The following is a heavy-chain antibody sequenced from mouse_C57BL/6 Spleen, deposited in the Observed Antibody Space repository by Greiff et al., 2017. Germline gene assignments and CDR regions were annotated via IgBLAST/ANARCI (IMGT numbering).Heavy chain of an antibody. V-gene: IGHV1-5*01. CDR1: GYTFTSYW. Sequence: VQLQQSGTVLARPGASVKMSCKTSGYTFTSYWMHWVKQRPGQGLEWIGAIYPGNSDTSYNQKFKGKAKLTAVTSASTAYMELSSLTNEDSAVYYCTRSGDYDERRYWYFDVWGTGTTVTVSS. CDR3: TRSGDYDERRYWYFDV. D-gene: IGHD2-4*01. J-gene: IGHJ1*03. CDR2: IYPGNSDT.